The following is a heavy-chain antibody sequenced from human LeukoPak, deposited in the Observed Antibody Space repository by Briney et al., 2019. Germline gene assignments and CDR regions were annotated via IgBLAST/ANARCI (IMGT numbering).Heavy chain of an antibody. CDR1: GASISSGLYY. Sequence: SETLSLTCTVSGASISSGLYYWSWIRQHPGKGLEWLGYIYYSGNTYYNPSLESRVNISVDTSKNQFSLKLSSVTAADTAVYYCARGPTIFPRGSGSYSFDIWGQGTMVTVSS. CDR3: ARGPTIFPRGSGSYSFDI. D-gene: IGHD3-10*01. V-gene: IGHV4-31*03. J-gene: IGHJ3*02. CDR2: IYYSGNT.